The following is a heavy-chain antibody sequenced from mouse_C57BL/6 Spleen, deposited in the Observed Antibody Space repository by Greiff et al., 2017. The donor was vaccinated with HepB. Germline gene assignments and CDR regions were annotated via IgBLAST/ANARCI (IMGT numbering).Heavy chain of an antibody. D-gene: IGHD1-1*01. CDR2: IDPSDSEN. Sequence: QVQLQQPGAELVRPGSSVKLSCKASGYTFTSYWMHWVKQRPIQGLEWIGNIDPSDSENHYNQKFKDKATLTVDKSSSTAYMQLSSLTSEDSAVYYCARRNYYGSSHFDYWGQGTTLTVSS. V-gene: IGHV1-52*01. CDR1: GYTFTSYW. CDR3: ARRNYYGSSHFDY. J-gene: IGHJ2*01.